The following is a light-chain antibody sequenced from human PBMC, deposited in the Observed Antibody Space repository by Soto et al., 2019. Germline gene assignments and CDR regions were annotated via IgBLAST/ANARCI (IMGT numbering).Light chain of an antibody. J-gene: IGKJ1*01. CDR2: DAS. Sequence: DIQMTQSPSTLSASVGDGVTITFRASQRISTWLAWYQQKPGKAPKLLISDASSLETGVPSRFSGSGSGTEFTLTISSLQPDDFATYYCQQYNSFRAFGQGTKVDIK. CDR1: QRISTW. CDR3: QQYNSFRA. V-gene: IGKV1-5*01.